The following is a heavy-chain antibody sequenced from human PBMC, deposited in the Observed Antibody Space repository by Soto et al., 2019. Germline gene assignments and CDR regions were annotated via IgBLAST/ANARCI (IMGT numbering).Heavy chain of an antibody. V-gene: IGHV3-30-3*01. CDR1: GFTFSSYA. J-gene: IGHJ6*02. CDR3: AXGDXXXXXXWXGYYTGSGYYGMDV. CDR2: ISYDGSNK. Sequence: QVQLVESGGGVVQPGRSLRLSCAASGFTFSSYAMHWVRQAPGKGLEWVAVISYDGSNKYYADSVKGRFTISRDNSKNTLYLQMNSLRAEDTAVYYCAXGDXXXXXXWXGYYTGSGYYGMDVWGQGTTVTVSS. D-gene: IGHD3-3*01.